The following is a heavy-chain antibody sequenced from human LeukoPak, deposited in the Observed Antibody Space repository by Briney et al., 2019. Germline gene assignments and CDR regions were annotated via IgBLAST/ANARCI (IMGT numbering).Heavy chain of an antibody. D-gene: IGHD3-3*01. CDR1: GFTFSDYG. CDR2: IKYDGSRT. V-gene: IGHV3-30*02. J-gene: IGHJ4*02. Sequence: PGGSLRLSCAASGFTFSDYGMHWVRQPPGKGLEWLAFIKYDGSRTDYEDSVQGRFSVSRDNSKNTLYLEMNSLREEDTAIYYCIKDTIFTVDPFDYWGQGTLVTVSS. CDR3: IKDTIFTVDPFDY.